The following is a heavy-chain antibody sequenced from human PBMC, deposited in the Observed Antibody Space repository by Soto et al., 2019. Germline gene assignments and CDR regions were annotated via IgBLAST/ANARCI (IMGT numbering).Heavy chain of an antibody. CDR2: MNPKSGNT. J-gene: IGHJ4*02. CDR3: ARGQLGNGDLDY. V-gene: IGHV1-8*01. CDR1: GYTFTSYD. D-gene: IGHD4-17*01. Sequence: QVQLVQSGAEVKKPGASVKVSCKASGYTFTSYDINWVRQATGQGLEWMGWMNPKSGNTGYAMKFQGRITMTRNTSRSTDYIELSSLRSEDTAVYYCARGQLGNGDLDYWGQGTLVTVSS.